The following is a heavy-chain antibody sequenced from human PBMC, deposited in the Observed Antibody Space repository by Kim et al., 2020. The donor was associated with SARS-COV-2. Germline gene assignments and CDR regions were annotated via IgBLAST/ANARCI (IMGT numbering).Heavy chain of an antibody. D-gene: IGHD2-15*01. Sequence: GGSLRLSCAASGFTFSSYWMSWVRQAPGKGLEWVANIKQDGSEKYYVDSVKGRFTISRDNAKNSLYLQMNSLRAEDTAVYYCARESGYDIVVVVAATWGLYGMDVWGQGTTVTVSS. CDR1: GFTFSSYW. V-gene: IGHV3-7*01. J-gene: IGHJ6*02. CDR2: IKQDGSEK. CDR3: ARESGYDIVVVVAATWGLYGMDV.